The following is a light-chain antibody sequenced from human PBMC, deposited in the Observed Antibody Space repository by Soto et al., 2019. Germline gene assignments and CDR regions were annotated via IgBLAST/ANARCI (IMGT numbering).Light chain of an antibody. Sequence: AIQMTQSPASLSASVGDRVTITCRASQGIREDLGWYQVKPGKAPRLLIYTAPHLQSGVPSRLSGSGSGTDFTLTINGLQHEDFAIYYCLQDYNYPLTFGSGTRVEIK. J-gene: IGKJ4*01. CDR1: QGIRED. CDR3: LQDYNYPLT. CDR2: TAP. V-gene: IGKV1-6*01.